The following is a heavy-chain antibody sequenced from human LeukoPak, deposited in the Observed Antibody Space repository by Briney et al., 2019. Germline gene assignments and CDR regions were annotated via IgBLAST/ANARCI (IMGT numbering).Heavy chain of an antibody. Sequence: SVKVSCKASGGTFSSYAISWVRQAPGQGLEWMGRIIPILGIANYAQKFQGRVTITADKSTSTAYMELSSLRSGDTAVYYCARQAEAGYGDYGRDYYYGMDVWGQGTTVTVSS. CDR2: IIPILGIA. CDR1: GGTFSSYA. CDR3: ARQAEAGYGDYGRDYYYGMDV. D-gene: IGHD4-17*01. J-gene: IGHJ6*02. V-gene: IGHV1-69*04.